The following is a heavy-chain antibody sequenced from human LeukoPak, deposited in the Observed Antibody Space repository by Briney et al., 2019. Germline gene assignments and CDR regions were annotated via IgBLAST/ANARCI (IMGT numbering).Heavy chain of an antibody. D-gene: IGHD3-22*01. Sequence: ASVKVSCKASGYTFTSYGISWVRQAPGQGLEWMGWISAYNGNTNYAQKLQGRVTMTTDTSTSTAYMKLRSLRSDDTAVYYCARPTAGYDSSGYDAFDIWGQGTMVTVSS. CDR2: ISAYNGNT. J-gene: IGHJ3*02. V-gene: IGHV1-18*01. CDR3: ARPTAGYDSSGYDAFDI. CDR1: GYTFTSYG.